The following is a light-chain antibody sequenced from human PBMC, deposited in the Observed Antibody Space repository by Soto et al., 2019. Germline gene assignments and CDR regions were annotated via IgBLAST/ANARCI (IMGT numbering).Light chain of an antibody. CDR3: HQSYSTPFLP. CDR2: AAS. CDR1: QSISSY. Sequence: DIQMTQSPSSLSASVGDRVTITCRASQSISSYLNWYQQKPGKAPKLLIYAASSLQSGVPSRFSGSGSGTDFTLTISSLHPEDFATYYCHQSYSTPFLPFGGGTKVEIK. V-gene: IGKV1-39*01. J-gene: IGKJ4*01.